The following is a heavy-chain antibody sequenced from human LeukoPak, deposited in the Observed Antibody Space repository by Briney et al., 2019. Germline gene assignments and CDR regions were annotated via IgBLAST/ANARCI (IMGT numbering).Heavy chain of an antibody. CDR1: GFTFSSYA. CDR3: AKVLWDFVVVVADNLFDY. J-gene: IGHJ4*02. V-gene: IGHV3-23*01. Sequence: PGGSLRLSCAASGFTFSSYAMSWVRQAPGKGLEWVSVISGSGGSTYYADSVKGRFTISRDNSKNTLYLQMNSLRAEDTAVYYCAKVLWDFVVVVADNLFDYWGQGTLVTVSS. CDR2: ISGSGGST. D-gene: IGHD2-15*01.